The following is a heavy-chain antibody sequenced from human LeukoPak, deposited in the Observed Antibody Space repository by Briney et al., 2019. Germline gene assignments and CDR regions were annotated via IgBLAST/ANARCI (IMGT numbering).Heavy chain of an antibody. V-gene: IGHV4-59*08. CDR2: IYYSGST. J-gene: IGHJ5*02. Sequence: SETLSLTCTVSGGSISSYYWSWIRQPAGKGLEWIGSIYYSGSTYYNPSLKSRVTISEDTSKNRISLKLSSVTAADTAVYYCARQRVTMVRGVRPNWFDPWGQGTLVTVSS. CDR1: GGSISSYY. D-gene: IGHD3-10*01. CDR3: ARQRVTMVRGVRPNWFDP.